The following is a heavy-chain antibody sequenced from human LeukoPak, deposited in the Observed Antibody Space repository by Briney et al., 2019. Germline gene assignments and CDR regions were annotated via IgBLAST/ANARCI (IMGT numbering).Heavy chain of an antibody. D-gene: IGHD2-2*01. CDR2: IWYDGSNK. CDR3: AKGGRYSSSTSCYYPSDY. J-gene: IGHJ4*02. V-gene: IGHV3-30*02. Sequence: PGGSLTLTCAASGFTFSSYGMHWVRQAPGKGLEGVAVIWYDGSNKYYADSVKGRLTISRDNSKNTLYLQMNSLGAEDTAVYYCAKGGRYSSSTSCYYPSDYWGQGTLVTVSS. CDR1: GFTFSSYG.